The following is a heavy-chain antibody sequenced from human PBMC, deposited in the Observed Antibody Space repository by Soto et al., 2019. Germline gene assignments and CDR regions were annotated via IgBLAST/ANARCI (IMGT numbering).Heavy chain of an antibody. J-gene: IGHJ6*02. CDR1: GGTFSNYA. CDR3: ASWLKEAGIGGNYSYGMDV. D-gene: IGHD6-19*01. V-gene: IGHV1-69*12. CDR2: IMPIFGRA. Sequence: QVQLVQSGAEVKKPGSSVKVSCKASGGTFSNYAFSWVRQAPGQGLEWLGGIMPIFGRADYAQKFRGRVTITADESTSTAHMELSSLSSEDTAVYYCASWLKEAGIGGNYSYGMDVWGQGTTVTVSS.